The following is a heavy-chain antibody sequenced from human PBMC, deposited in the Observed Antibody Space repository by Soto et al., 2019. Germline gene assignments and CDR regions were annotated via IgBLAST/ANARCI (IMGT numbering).Heavy chain of an antibody. D-gene: IGHD2-15*01. CDR3: ASDLKEIVVVVDAKYYYYGMDV. V-gene: IGHV1-2*02. CDR1: GYTFTGYY. J-gene: IGHJ6*02. Sequence: ASVKVSCKASGYTFTGYYMHWVRQAPGQGLEWMGWINPNRGGTNYAQKFQGRVTMTRDTSTRTAYMDLSRLRSDDTAVYYCASDLKEIVVVVDAKYYYYGMDVWGQGTTVTVSS. CDR2: INPNRGGT.